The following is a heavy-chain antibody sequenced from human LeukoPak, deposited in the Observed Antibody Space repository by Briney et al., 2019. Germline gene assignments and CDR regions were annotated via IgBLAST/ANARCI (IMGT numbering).Heavy chain of an antibody. CDR3: ARAVLSYCRGGSCPYFDY. CDR1: GGSISSYY. D-gene: IGHD2-15*01. V-gene: IGHV4-59*01. Sequence: PSETLSLTCTVSGGSISSYYWSWIRQPPGKGLEWIGYIYYSGSTNYNPSLKSRVTISVDTSKNQFSLKLSPLTAADTAVYYCARAVLSYCRGGSCPYFDYWGQGTLVTVSS. J-gene: IGHJ4*01. CDR2: IYYSGST.